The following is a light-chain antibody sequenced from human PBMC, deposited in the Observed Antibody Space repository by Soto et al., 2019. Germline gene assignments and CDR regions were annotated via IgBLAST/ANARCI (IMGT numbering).Light chain of an antibody. CDR3: GAWDGSLTGGV. CDR2: END. Sequence: QSVLTQPPSVSEAPGQTVTISCSGSSSNIGSYSVSWYQQLPGTAPKLLIYENDERPSGIPDRFSGSKSGTSATLGITGLQTGDGADYYCGAWDGSLTGGVFGGGTQLTVL. J-gene: IGLJ2*01. CDR1: SSNIGSYS. V-gene: IGLV1-51*02.